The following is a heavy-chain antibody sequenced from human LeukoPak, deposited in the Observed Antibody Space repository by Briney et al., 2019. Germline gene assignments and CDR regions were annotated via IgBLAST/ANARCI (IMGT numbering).Heavy chain of an antibody. Sequence: GGSLRLSCAASGFTFSSYWMHWVRQAPGKGLEWVGRIKSKTDGGTTDYAAPVKGRFTISRDDSKNTLYLQMNSLKTEDTAVYYCTTSVAGPGDYYGMDVWGQGTTVTVSS. D-gene: IGHD6-19*01. CDR1: GFTFSSYW. V-gene: IGHV3-15*07. CDR3: TTSVAGPGDYYGMDV. J-gene: IGHJ6*02. CDR2: IKSKTDGGTT.